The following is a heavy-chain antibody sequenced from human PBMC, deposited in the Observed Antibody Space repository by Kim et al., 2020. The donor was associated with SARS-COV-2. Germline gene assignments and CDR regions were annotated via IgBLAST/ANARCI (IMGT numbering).Heavy chain of an antibody. V-gene: IGHV3-30*04. J-gene: IGHJ6*02. CDR1: GFTFSRYA. Sequence: GSLRLSCEASGFTFSRYAMHWVRQAPGTGLEWVTVISFVGSKKYYADSVKGRFTISRDNSKNTLFLQMNSLRPEDTAVYYCVGYCSGGSCSPRNYFGMDVWGQGTTVTVSS. CDR2: ISFVGSKK. CDR3: VGYCSGGSCSPRNYFGMDV. D-gene: IGHD2-15*01.